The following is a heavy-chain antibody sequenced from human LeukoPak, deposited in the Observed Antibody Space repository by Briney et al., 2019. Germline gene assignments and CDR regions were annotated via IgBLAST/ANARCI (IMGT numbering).Heavy chain of an antibody. Sequence: SQTLSLTCTVSGGSISSGDYYWSCIRPPPGKGLEWIGYIYYSESTYYNPSLKSRATKSVDTSKNQCSLKLSSVTAAETAMYYCARGGTVANYYYYGMDVWGEGTTVSVSS. D-gene: IGHD4-23*01. V-gene: IGHV4-30-4*01. CDR3: ARGGTVANYYYYGMDV. J-gene: IGHJ6*01. CDR2: IYYSEST. CDR1: GGSISSGDYY.